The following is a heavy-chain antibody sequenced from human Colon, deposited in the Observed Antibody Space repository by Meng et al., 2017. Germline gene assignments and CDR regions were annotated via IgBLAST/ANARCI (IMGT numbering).Heavy chain of an antibody. D-gene: IGHD3-22*01. CDR3: ARHYYDSSGSFGAFDY. J-gene: IGHJ4*02. CDR1: GCYNRGTNW. CDR2: TYHSGTI. Sequence: VSPQDSVHGCVQPAGTLSLLCDVSGCYNRGTNWWSWVRQPPGKGLEWIGETYHSGTIHYNPSLKSRVTISVDKSKNQFSLKLSSVTAADTAVYYCARHYYDSSGSFGAFDYWGQGTLVTVSS. V-gene: IGHV4-4*02.